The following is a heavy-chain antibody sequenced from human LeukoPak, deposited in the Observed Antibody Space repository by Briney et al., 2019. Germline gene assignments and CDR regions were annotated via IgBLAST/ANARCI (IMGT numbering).Heavy chain of an antibody. CDR1: GFTFSSYG. CDR2: IWYDGSNK. D-gene: IGHD3-22*01. V-gene: IGHV3-33*01. Sequence: GRSLRLSCAASGFTFSSYGMHWVRQAPGKGLEWVAVIWYDGSNKYYADSVKGRFTISRDNSKNTLYLQMNSPRAEDTAVYYCARGGHYDSSGYSPPDYWGQGTLVTVSS. CDR3: ARGGHYDSSGYSPPDY. J-gene: IGHJ4*02.